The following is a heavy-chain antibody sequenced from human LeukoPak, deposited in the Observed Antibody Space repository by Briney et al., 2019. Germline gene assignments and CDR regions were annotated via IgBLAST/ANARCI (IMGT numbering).Heavy chain of an antibody. D-gene: IGHD2-8*01. V-gene: IGHV4-34*01. CDR1: GGSLNGHY. J-gene: IGHJ5*02. CDR2: SGHRGGT. Sequence: SETLSLTCAVYGGSLNGHYWSWIRQPPGKGLEWIGESGHRGGTKFNPSLKSRVTISADTSKNQFSLKMSSVTAADTAIYYCAKNGQSGFSFDPWGRGTLVTVSS. CDR3: AKNGQSGFSFDP.